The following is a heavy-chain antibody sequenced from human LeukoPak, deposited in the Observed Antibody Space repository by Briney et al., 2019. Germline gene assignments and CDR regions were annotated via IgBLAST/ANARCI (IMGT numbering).Heavy chain of an antibody. J-gene: IGHJ4*02. CDR1: GFTFSSYW. V-gene: IGHV3-74*01. CDR2: INSDGSST. Sequence: GGSLRLSCAASGFTFSSYWMHWVRQAPGKGLVWVSRINSDGSSTSYADSVKGRFTISRDNTKNTLYLQMNSLRAEDTAVYYCARGGSVATIDYWGQGTLVTVSS. CDR3: ARGGSVATIDY. D-gene: IGHD5-12*01.